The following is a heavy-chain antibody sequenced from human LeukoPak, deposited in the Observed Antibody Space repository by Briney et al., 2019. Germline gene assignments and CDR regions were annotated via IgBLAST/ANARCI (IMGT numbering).Heavy chain of an antibody. CDR1: GFTFSNYW. V-gene: IGHV3-7*01. CDR2: IKQDGSEK. Sequence: GGSLRLSCAASGFTFSNYWMSWVRQAPGKRLEWVANIKQDGSEKYYVDSVKGRFTISRDNAKNSLYLQMNSLRAEDTAVYYCARGPTGKPFPFFYIGYWGQGNPGNGL. J-gene: IGHJ4*02. CDR3: ARGPTGKPFPFFYIGY. D-gene: IGHD3-3*02.